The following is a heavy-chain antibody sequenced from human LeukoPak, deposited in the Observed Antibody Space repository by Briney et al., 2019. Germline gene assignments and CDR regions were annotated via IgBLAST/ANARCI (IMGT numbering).Heavy chain of an antibody. D-gene: IGHD3-10*01. V-gene: IGHV1-69*05. CDR3: ARARQHYGSGSFYYYMDV. CDR1: GGTFSSYA. J-gene: IGHJ6*03. CDR2: IIPIFDTA. Sequence: SVTVSCTASGGTFSSYAISWVRQAPGQGLEWMGGIIPIFDTANYAQKFQGRVTITTDESTSTAYMELSSLRSEDTAVYYCARARQHYGSGSFYYYMDVWGKGTTVTVSS.